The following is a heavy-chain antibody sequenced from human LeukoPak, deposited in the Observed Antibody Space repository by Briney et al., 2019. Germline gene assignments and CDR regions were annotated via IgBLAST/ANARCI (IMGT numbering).Heavy chain of an antibody. D-gene: IGHD6-13*01. Sequence: GGSLRLSCSASGFTFSSYAMHWVRQAPGKGLEYVSAISSNGGSTYYADSVKGRFTISRDNSKNTLYLQMSSLRAEDTAVYYCARDCEPFHSSSWANWFDPWGQGTLVTVSS. V-gene: IGHV3-64D*09. J-gene: IGHJ5*02. CDR2: ISSNGGST. CDR3: ARDCEPFHSSSWANWFDP. CDR1: GFTFSSYA.